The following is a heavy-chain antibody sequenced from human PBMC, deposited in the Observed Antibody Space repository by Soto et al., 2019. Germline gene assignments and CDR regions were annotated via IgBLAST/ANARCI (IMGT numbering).Heavy chain of an antibody. Sequence: QVQLVQSGAEVKKPGASVKVYCKASGYTFTSYDINWVRQATGQGLEWMGWMNPKSGYTGYAEKFQGRVTMSRNTPTSTAYMELSSLRFEDTAVYYCPRTAGDLDVWGQGTTVTVSS. J-gene: IGHJ6*02. CDR3: PRTAGDLDV. V-gene: IGHV1-8*01. CDR1: GYTFTSYD. D-gene: IGHD2-21*01. CDR2: MNPKSGYT.